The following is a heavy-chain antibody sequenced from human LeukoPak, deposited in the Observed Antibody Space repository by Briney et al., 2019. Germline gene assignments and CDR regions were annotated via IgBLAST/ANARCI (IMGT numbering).Heavy chain of an antibody. CDR1: GGSFSGYY. V-gene: IGHV4-34*01. Sequence: SETLSLTCAVYGGSFSGYYWGWIRQPPGKGLEWIGEINHSGSTNYNPSLKSRVIISVDTSKNQFSLKLSSVTAADTAVYYCAETPRVWGQGTLVTVSS. CDR3: AETPRV. CDR2: INHSGST. J-gene: IGHJ4*02. D-gene: IGHD2-15*01.